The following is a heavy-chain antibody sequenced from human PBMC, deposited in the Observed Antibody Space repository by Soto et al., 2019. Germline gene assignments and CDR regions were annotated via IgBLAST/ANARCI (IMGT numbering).Heavy chain of an antibody. J-gene: IGHJ6*02. V-gene: IGHV1-69*12. CDR3: ARGDRPTGRYYGMDV. Sequence: QVQLVQSGAEVKKPGSSVKVSCKASGGTFSSYAISWVRQAPGQGLEWMGGIIPIFGTANYAQKFQGRVTIXXDXSXXTAYMELSSLRSEDTAVYYCARGDRPTGRYYGMDVWGQGTTVTVSS. CDR1: GGTFSSYA. CDR2: IIPIFGTA.